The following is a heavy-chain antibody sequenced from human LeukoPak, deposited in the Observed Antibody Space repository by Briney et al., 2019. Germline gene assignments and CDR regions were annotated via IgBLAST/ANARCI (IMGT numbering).Heavy chain of an antibody. Sequence: GGSLRLSCAASGFTFDDYAMHWVRQAPGKGLEWVSGISWNSGSIGYADSVKGRFTISRDNAKNSLYLQMNSLRAEDTAVYYCARDPNRDYYYYMDVWGKGTTVTISS. J-gene: IGHJ6*03. V-gene: IGHV3-9*01. CDR3: ARDPNRDYYYYMDV. CDR1: GFTFDDYA. CDR2: ISWNSGSI. D-gene: IGHD2/OR15-2a*01.